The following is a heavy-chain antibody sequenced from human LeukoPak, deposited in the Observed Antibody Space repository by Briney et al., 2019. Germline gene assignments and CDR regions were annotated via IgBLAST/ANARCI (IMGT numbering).Heavy chain of an antibody. V-gene: IGHV1-2*02. D-gene: IGHD2-2*01. CDR1: GYTFTGYY. CDR2: INPNNGCT. J-gene: IGHJ4*02. CDR3: ARGRGTTSSNFDY. Sequence: ASVQVSCKASGYTFTGYYMHWVRQAPGQGLEWMGWINPNNGCTNYAQKFQGRVTMTRDTSISTAYMELSRLTSDDTAVYYCARGRGTTSSNFDYWGQGTLVTVSS.